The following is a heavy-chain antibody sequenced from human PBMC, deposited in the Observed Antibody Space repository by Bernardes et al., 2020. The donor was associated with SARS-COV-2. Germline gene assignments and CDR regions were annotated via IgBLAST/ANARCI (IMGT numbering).Heavy chain of an antibody. V-gene: IGHV3-15*01. Sequence: GGSLRLSCAASGFTFSNAWMNWVRQAPGKGLEWVARIKSKTYGGTTDYAAPVKGRFTISRDDSKNTLYLQMNSLKSEDTAVYYCTTDGEYQLLLYYYYAMDVWGQGTTVTVSS. D-gene: IGHD2-2*01. J-gene: IGHJ6*02. CDR2: IKSKTYGGTT. CDR1: GFTFSNAW. CDR3: TTDGEYQLLLYYYYAMDV.